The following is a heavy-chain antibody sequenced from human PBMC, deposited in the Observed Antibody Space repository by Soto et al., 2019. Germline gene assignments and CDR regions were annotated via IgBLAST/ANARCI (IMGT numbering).Heavy chain of an antibody. CDR3: ARSWVTGKGGIDV. CDR2: INGYTGNT. D-gene: IGHD3-16*01. J-gene: IGHJ6*02. CDR1: GYTFTGDG. Sequence: ASVKVSCKAAGYTFTGDGLSWVRQDPGQGLEWMGWINGYTGNTNYAQKFQGRVTMTTDTSTNTAYLDLWTLISDDTAVYYCARSWVTGKGGIDVWGQGTTVTVSS. V-gene: IGHV1-18*01.